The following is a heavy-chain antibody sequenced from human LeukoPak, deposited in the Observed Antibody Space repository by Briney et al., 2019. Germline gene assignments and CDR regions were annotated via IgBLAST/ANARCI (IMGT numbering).Heavy chain of an antibody. CDR1: GYTFTSYG. V-gene: IGHV1-18*01. CDR2: ISAYNGNT. CDR3: ARDTYCSGGSCYYYYMDV. J-gene: IGHJ6*03. Sequence: GASVKVSYKASGYTFTSYGISWVRQAPGQGLEWMRWISAYNGNTNYAQKLQGRVTMTTDTSTSTAYMELRSLRSDDTAVYYCARDTYCSGGSCYYYYMDVWGKGTRVTISS. D-gene: IGHD2-15*01.